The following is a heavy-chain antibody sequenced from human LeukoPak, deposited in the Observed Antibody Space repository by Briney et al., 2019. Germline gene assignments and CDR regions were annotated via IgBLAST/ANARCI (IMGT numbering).Heavy chain of an antibody. Sequence: SETLSLTCTVSGGSLSSYYWSWVRQPPGKGLEWSGYIYYSGSTNYNPSLKSRVTISIDTSKNQFSLKLSSVTAADTAVYYCARYAGYSSSWYKGGGPFDYWGQGTLVTVSS. J-gene: IGHJ4*02. V-gene: IGHV4-59*08. CDR2: IYYSGST. CDR1: GGSLSSYY. CDR3: ARYAGYSSSWYKGGGPFDY. D-gene: IGHD6-13*01.